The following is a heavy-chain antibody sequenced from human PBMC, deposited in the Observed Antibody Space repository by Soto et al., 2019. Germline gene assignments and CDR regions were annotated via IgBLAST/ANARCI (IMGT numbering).Heavy chain of an antibody. Sequence: AASVKVSCKASGYTFTSYAMNWVRQAPGQGLEWMGWINTNTGNPTYAQGFTGRFVFSLDTSVSTAYLQICSLKAEDTAVYYCAIGIGYSYPIYYYYYYGMDVWGQGTTVTVPS. CDR1: GYTFTSYA. V-gene: IGHV7-4-1*01. D-gene: IGHD5-18*01. CDR2: INTNTGNP. CDR3: AIGIGYSYPIYYYYYYGMDV. J-gene: IGHJ6*02.